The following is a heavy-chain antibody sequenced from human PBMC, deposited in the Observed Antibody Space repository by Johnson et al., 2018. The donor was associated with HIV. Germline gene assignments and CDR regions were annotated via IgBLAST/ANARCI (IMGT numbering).Heavy chain of an antibody. Sequence: MLLVESGGGLVQPGGSLRLSCAASRFTFRIYAMTWVRQAPGKGLEWVSSISADGDSTYYADSVKGRFTISRDNAKNSLYLQMNSLRAEDTAVYYCAKDRSGSAGAYDIWGQGVMVTVSS. D-gene: IGHD1-26*01. J-gene: IGHJ3*02. CDR2: ISADGDST. CDR3: AKDRSGSAGAYDI. V-gene: IGHV3-23*04. CDR1: RFTFRIYA.